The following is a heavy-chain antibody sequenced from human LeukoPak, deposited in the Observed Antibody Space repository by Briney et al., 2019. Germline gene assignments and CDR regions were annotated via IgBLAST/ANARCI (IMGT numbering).Heavy chain of an antibody. Sequence: SGPALVKPTQTLTLTCTFSGFSLSTSGMRVSWIRQPPGKALEWLARIDWDDDKYCSTSLKTRLTISKATSKNQVVLTMTNMDPVDTATYYCARTTYLRHYLPDPWGQGALVTVSS. CDR2: IDWDDDK. CDR1: GFSLSTSGMR. J-gene: IGHJ5*02. D-gene: IGHD1-1*01. V-gene: IGHV2-70*04. CDR3: ARTTYLRHYLPDP.